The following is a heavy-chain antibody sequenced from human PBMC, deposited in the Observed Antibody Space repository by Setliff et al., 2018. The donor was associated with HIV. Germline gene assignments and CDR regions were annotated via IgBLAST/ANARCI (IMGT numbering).Heavy chain of an antibody. Sequence: SETLSLTCTVSGGSISTYYWSWIRQAPGRGLEWIGYIYYTGRTNYNPSLKSRVTMSLDSSKKQFSLKLSSVTAADTAVYFCARLQDSSGYYRYWGQGTLVTVSS. CDR3: ARLQDSSGYYRY. CDR1: GGSISTYY. D-gene: IGHD3-22*01. J-gene: IGHJ4*02. V-gene: IGHV4-59*01. CDR2: IYYTGRT.